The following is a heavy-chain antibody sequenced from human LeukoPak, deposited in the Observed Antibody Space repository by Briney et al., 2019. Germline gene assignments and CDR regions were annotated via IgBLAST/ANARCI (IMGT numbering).Heavy chain of an antibody. J-gene: IGHJ6*03. V-gene: IGHV1-18*01. CDR1: GYTFTSYG. CDR2: ISAYNGNT. D-gene: IGHD2-2*01. CDR3: ARVVVVPAAISIYYYYYMDV. Sequence: ASVKVSCKASGYTFTSYGISWVRQAPGQGLEWMGWISAYNGNTNYAQKLQGRATMTTDTSTSTAYMELRSLRYDDTAVYYCARVVVVPAAISIYYYYYMDVWGKGNTVTIS.